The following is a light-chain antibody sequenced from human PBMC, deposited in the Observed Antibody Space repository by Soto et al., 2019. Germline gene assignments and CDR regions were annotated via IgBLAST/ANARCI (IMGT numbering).Light chain of an antibody. CDR1: QSVSSSY. J-gene: IGKJ1*01. V-gene: IGKV3-20*01. CDR2: GAS. Sequence: EIVLTQSPGTLSLSPGERATLSCRASQSVSSSYLAWYQQKPGQAPRLLIYGASSRATGIPDRFSGSGSGTDFTLTISRLEPDDVAVYYCQHYGSSPRSFGQGTKVEIK. CDR3: QHYGSSPRS.